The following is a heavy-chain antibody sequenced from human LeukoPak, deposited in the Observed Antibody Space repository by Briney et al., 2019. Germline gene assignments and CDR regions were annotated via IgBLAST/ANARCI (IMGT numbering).Heavy chain of an antibody. J-gene: IGHJ4*02. CDR3: ARSMYCSSTSCERKEHFDY. V-gene: IGHV1-2*02. D-gene: IGHD2-2*01. CDR1: GYTFTGYY. CDR2: INPNSGDT. Sequence: ASVKVSCKASGYTFTGYYMHWVRQAPGQGLEWMGWINPNSGDTNYAQKFQGRVTMTRDTSNSTAYMELSRLRSDDTAVYYCARSMYCSSTSCERKEHFDYWGQGTLVTVSS.